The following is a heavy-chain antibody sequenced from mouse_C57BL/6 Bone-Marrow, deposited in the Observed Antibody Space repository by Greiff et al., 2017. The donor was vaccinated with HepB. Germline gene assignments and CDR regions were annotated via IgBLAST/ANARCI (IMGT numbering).Heavy chain of an antibody. Sequence: VQLQQPGAELVKPGASVKMSCKASGYTFTSYWITWVKQRPGQGLEWIGDIYPSSGSTNYNEKFKSKATLTVDKSSSTAYMQLSSLTSEDSAVYYCARSPNCCGHHEWFAIGCWGQGASVTASS. J-gene: IGHJ4*01. CDR3: ARSPNCCGHHEWFAIGC. CDR1: GYTFTSYW. CDR2: IYPSSGST. V-gene: IGHV1-55*01. D-gene: IGHD4-1*01.